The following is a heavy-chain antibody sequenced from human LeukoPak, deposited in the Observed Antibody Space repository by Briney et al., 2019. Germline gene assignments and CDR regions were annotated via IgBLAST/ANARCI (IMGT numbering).Heavy chain of an antibody. J-gene: IGHJ4*02. Sequence: GGSLRLSCAASGFSISSSAMNWVRQAPGKGLEWVSSINNVASHIYYAGSVRGRFTISRDNAKNSVYLQMNSLRVEDTAVYYCVREGYFVFDFWGQGALVTVSS. CDR1: GFSISSSA. V-gene: IGHV3-21*01. CDR3: VREGYFVFDF. CDR2: INNVASHI. D-gene: IGHD2-21*01.